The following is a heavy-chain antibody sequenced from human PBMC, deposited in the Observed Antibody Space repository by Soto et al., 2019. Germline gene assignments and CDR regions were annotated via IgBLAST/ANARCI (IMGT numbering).Heavy chain of an antibody. CDR3: ASYSSSRTDF. V-gene: IGHV1-69*06. Sequence: QVQLVQSGAEVKKPGSSVKVSCKASGGTFSSYAISWVRQDPGQGLEWMGGIIPIFGTANYAQKFQGRVTMTADKSTSTAYMELSSRRSEDTAVSYCASYSSSRTDFWGQGTTVTVSS. J-gene: IGHJ6*02. CDR1: GGTFSSYA. CDR2: IIPIFGTA. D-gene: IGHD6-6*01.